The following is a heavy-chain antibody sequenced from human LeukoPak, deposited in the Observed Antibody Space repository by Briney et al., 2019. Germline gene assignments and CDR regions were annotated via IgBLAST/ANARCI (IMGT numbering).Heavy chain of an antibody. CDR3: ARATVTRVDYYYYYMDV. Sequence: SETLSLTCTVSGGSISSSSHYWGWIRQPPGKGLEWIGSISNSGSTYYNPSLKSRVTISVDTSNNQFSLKLSSVTAADTAVYYCARATVTRVDYYYYYMDVWGKGTTVTVSS. J-gene: IGHJ6*03. CDR1: GGSISSSSHY. V-gene: IGHV4-39*07. CDR2: ISNSGST. D-gene: IGHD4-11*01.